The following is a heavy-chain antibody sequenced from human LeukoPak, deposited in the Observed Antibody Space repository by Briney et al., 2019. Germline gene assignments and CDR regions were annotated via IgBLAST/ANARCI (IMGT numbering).Heavy chain of an antibody. Sequence: GGSLRLSCAASGFTFSSHWMSWVRQAPGKGLEWVANIKQDGSEKYYVDSVKGRFTISRDNAKNSLYLQMNSLRAEDTAVYYCAREELLGAYYYYGMDVWGQGTTVTVSS. CDR3: AREELLGAYYYYGMDV. CDR2: IKQDGSEK. D-gene: IGHD1-26*01. J-gene: IGHJ6*02. CDR1: GFTFSSHW. V-gene: IGHV3-7*01.